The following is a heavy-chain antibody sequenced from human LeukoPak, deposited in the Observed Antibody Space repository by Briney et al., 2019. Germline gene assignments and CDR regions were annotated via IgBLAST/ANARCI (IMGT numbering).Heavy chain of an antibody. CDR1: GGSISSYY. Sequence: SETLSLTCNVSGGSISSYYWSWIRQPPGKGLEWIGYIYTSGSTSYNPSLKSRVTISVDTPKNQFALKLISVTAADTAVYYCARHGVANYYFDSWGQGTLVTVSS. D-gene: IGHD3-3*01. J-gene: IGHJ4*02. CDR2: IYTSGST. V-gene: IGHV4-4*09. CDR3: ARHGVANYYFDS.